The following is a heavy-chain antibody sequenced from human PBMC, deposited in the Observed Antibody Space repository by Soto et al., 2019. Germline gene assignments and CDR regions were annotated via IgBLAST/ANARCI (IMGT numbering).Heavy chain of an antibody. J-gene: IGHJ6*03. Sequence: EVQLLESGGGLVQPGGSLRLSCEASGFTFSSYAMSWVRQAPGKGLEWVSAISGSGGSTYYADSVKGRFTISRDNSKNTLYLQMNSLRAEDTAVYYCAKAVLSSNCYSYYMDVWGKGTTVTVSS. CDR3: AKAVLSSNCYSYYMDV. CDR2: ISGSGGST. CDR1: GFTFSSYA. V-gene: IGHV3-23*01.